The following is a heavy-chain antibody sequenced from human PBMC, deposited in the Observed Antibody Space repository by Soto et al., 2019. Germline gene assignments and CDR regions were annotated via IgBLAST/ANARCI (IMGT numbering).Heavy chain of an antibody. CDR2: IYYSGST. CDR3: DRTGYSSTWYSHRPRYMGV. Sequence: SETLSLTCTVSGGSISSSSYYWGWIRQPPGKGLEWIGSIYYSGSTYYNPSLKSRVTISVDTSKNQFSLKLSSVTAADTAVYYCDRTGYSSTWYSHRPRYMGVWGQGTTVTVSS. CDR1: GGSISSSSYY. D-gene: IGHD6-13*01. V-gene: IGHV4-39*01. J-gene: IGHJ6*02.